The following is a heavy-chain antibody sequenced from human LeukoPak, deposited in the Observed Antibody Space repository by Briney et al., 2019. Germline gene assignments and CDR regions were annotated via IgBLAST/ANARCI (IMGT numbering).Heavy chain of an antibody. CDR3: ARTEYSSGWYKEAYYFDY. D-gene: IGHD6-19*01. CDR2: IYPGDSDT. CDR1: GYSFTSYW. J-gene: IGHJ4*02. V-gene: IGHV5-51*01. Sequence: GESLKISCQGSGYSFTSYWIGWVRQMPGKGREWMGIIYPGDSDTRYSPSFQGQVTISADKSISTAYLQWSSLKASDTAMYYCARTEYSSGWYKEAYYFDYWGQGTLVTVSS.